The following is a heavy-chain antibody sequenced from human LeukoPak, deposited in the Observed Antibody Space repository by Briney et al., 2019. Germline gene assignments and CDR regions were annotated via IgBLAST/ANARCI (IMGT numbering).Heavy chain of an antibody. J-gene: IGHJ6*02. Sequence: ASVTVSCKASGYTFTSYGISWVRQATGQGLEWMGWMNPNSGNTGYAQKFQGRVTMTRNTSISTAYMELSSLRSEDTAVYYCARKRHSGPNEDYYYGMDVWGQGTTVTVSS. CDR3: ARKRHSGPNEDYYYGMDV. V-gene: IGHV1-8*02. CDR1: GYTFTSYG. CDR2: MNPNSGNT. D-gene: IGHD1-1*01.